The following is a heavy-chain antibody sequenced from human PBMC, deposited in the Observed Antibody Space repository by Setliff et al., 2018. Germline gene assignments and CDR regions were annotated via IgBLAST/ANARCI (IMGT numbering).Heavy chain of an antibody. CDR2: ISTSSTII. J-gene: IGHJ4*02. Sequence: GGSLRLSCAASGFTFDDYGMSWVRQAPGKGLEWISYISTSSTIIYYADSVKGRFTISRDNAKNTLYLQMNSLRAEDTAVYYCARGGCSATSCLDYWGQGILVTVSS. CDR3: ARGGCSATSCLDY. CDR1: GFTFDDYG. V-gene: IGHV3-48*04. D-gene: IGHD2-2*01.